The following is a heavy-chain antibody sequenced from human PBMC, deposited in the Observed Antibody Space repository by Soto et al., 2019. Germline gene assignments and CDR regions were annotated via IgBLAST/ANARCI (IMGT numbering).Heavy chain of an antibody. V-gene: IGHV4-31*03. J-gene: IGHJ5*02. Sequence: PSETLSLTCTVSGDSFSSGGYYWSWIRQRSGKGLEWIAYIDYRGSTYYNPSLKSRVTISVDTSKKQVSLNVTSVTAADTAIYYCVREPVSMKGGWFEAWGQGTRVNVSS. CDR1: GDSFSSGGYY. CDR2: IDYRGST. CDR3: VREPVSMKGGWFEA. D-gene: IGHD2-2*01.